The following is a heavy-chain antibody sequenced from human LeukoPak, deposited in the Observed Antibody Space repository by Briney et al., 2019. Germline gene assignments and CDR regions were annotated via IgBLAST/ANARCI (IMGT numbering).Heavy chain of an antibody. CDR3: ARDYYDTSGYPVLQDAFDI. CDR1: GGSISSKNDY. J-gene: IGHJ3*02. Sequence: SETLSLTCSVSGGSISSKNDYWGWIRQPPGKGLEWIGNIFYSGTTFYNPSLKSRVTISIDTSKNHFSLKLSSVTAADTAVYYCARDYYDTSGYPVLQDAFDIWGQGTMVTVSS. V-gene: IGHV4-39*02. D-gene: IGHD3-22*01. CDR2: IFYSGTT.